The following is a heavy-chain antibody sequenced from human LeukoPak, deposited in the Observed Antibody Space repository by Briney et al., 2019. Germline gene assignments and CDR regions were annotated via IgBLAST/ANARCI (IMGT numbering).Heavy chain of an antibody. Sequence: GGSLRLSCAASGFTFSSYAMSWVRQAPGKGLEWVSSISGSGGSTYYADSVKGRFTISRDNSKNTLFLQTNSLRAEDTAVYYCAKRAVPGNAFFDNWGQGTLVTVSS. D-gene: IGHD6-19*01. CDR1: GFTFSSYA. J-gene: IGHJ4*02. V-gene: IGHV3-23*01. CDR3: AKRAVPGNAFFDN. CDR2: ISGSGGST.